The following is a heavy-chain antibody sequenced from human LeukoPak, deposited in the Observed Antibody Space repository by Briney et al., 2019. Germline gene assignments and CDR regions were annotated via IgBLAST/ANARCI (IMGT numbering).Heavy chain of an antibody. D-gene: IGHD2-2*01. CDR2: IYSGGST. CDR1: GFTVSSNY. V-gene: IGHV3-53*01. CDR3: ARVVPAATGDYFDY. J-gene: IGHJ4*02. Sequence: GGSLRLSCAASGFTVSSNYMSWVRQAPGKGLEWVSVIYSGGSTYYADSVKGRFTISRDNSKNTLYLQMNSLRAEDTAVYYCARVVPAATGDYFDYWGQGTLVTVSS.